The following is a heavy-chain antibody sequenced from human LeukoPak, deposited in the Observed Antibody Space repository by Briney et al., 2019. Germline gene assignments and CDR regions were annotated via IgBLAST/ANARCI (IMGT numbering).Heavy chain of an antibody. D-gene: IGHD3-10*01. CDR3: ARVPSYYGSGSYANIDY. Sequence: GGSLRLSCAASGFTFSSYWMSWVRQAPGKGLEWVANIKQDGSEKYYVDSVKARFTISRDNAKKSLYLQMNSLRAEDTAVYYCARVPSYYGSGSYANIDYWGQGTLVTVSS. V-gene: IGHV3-7*01. J-gene: IGHJ4*02. CDR2: IKQDGSEK. CDR1: GFTFSSYW.